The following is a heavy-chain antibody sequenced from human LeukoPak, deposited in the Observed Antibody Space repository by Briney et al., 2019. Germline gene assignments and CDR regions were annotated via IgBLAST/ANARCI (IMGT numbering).Heavy chain of an antibody. CDR1: GGSISSSSYY. CDR3: ARHVEVRGVNAFDI. CDR2: IYYSGST. J-gene: IGHJ3*02. V-gene: IGHV4-39*01. D-gene: IGHD3-10*01. Sequence: SETLSLTCTVSGGSISSSSYYWGWIRQPPGKGLEWIGSIYYSGSTYYNPSLKNRVTISVDTSKNQFSLKLSSVTAADTAVYYCARHVEVRGVNAFDIWGQGTMVTVSS.